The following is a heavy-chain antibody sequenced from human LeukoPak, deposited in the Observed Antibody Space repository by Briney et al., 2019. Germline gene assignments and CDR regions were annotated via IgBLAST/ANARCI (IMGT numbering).Heavy chain of an antibody. D-gene: IGHD3-16*01. J-gene: IGHJ4*02. CDR1: GFTFSSYG. CDR2: IWYDGSNK. Sequence: GGSLRLSCAASGFTFSSYGMHWVRQAPGKGLEWVAVIWYDGSNKYYADSVKGRFTISRDNSKNTLYLQMNSLGAEDTAVYYCARARGPGPFDYWGQGTLVTVSS. CDR3: ARARGPGPFDY. V-gene: IGHV3-33*01.